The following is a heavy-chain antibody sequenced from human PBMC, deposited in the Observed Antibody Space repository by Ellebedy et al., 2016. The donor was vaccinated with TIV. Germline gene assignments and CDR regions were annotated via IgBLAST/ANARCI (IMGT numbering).Heavy chain of an antibody. J-gene: IGHJ6*03. V-gene: IGHV3-21*01. CDR3: VRFPRGAPFADYYYCMDG. CDR1: GFAFSGFA. CDR2: IGAGGSDV. D-gene: IGHD3-10*01. Sequence: GESLKIPCATPGFAFSGFAMNWVRQAPGKGLEWVSSIGAGGSDVFYTDSVRGRFAISRDDAKTSIYLQMNSLRVEDTTVYYCVRFPRGAPFADYYYCMDGWGEGTTVTVSS.